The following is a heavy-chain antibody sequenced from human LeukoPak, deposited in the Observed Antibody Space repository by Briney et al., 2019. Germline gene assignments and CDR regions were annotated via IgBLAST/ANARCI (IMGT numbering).Heavy chain of an antibody. CDR1: GGSFSGYY. CDR2: ISYSGST. J-gene: IGHJ4*02. CDR3: ARHTSYDSPNDY. Sequence: SETLSLTCAVYGGSFSGYYLSWIRQAPGKGLEWIGYISYSGSTNYNPSLRSRVTISVDTSKNQFSLKLTSVTAADTAVYYCARHTSYDSPNDYWGQGTLVSVSS. V-gene: IGHV4-59*08. D-gene: IGHD2/OR15-2a*01.